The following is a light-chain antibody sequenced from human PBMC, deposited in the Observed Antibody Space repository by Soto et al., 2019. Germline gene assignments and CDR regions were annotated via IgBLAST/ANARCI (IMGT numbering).Light chain of an antibody. CDR3: SSYGGSNIPLYV. V-gene: IGLV1-40*01. J-gene: IGLJ1*01. CDR2: GND. CDR1: SSNIGAGYD. Sequence: QSVLTQPPSVSGAPGQGVTISCTGSSSNIGAGYDVHWYQQLPGAAPKLLIFGNDNRPSGVPDRFSGSRSGTSASLAITGLQAEDEADYYCSSYGGSNIPLYVFGTGTKVTVL.